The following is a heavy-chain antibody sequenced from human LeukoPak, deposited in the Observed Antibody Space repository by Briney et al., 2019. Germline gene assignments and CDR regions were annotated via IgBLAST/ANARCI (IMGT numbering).Heavy chain of an antibody. D-gene: IGHD2-2*01. CDR2: IHYSGST. CDR1: GGSISTCY. CDR3: ARRRTTGLAGYMDV. Sequence: PSETLSLTCTVSGGSISTCYWSWIRQPPGKGLEWNGYIHYSGSTNYNPSLKSRVTISVGTSKNQFSLKLSSVTAADTAVYYCARRRTTGLAGYMDVWGIGTTVTVSS. V-gene: IGHV4-59*08. J-gene: IGHJ6*03.